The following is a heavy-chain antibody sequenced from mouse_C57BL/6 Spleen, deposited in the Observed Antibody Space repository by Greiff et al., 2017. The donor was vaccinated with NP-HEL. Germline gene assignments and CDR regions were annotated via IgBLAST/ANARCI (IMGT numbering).Heavy chain of an antibody. V-gene: IGHV6-3*01. CDR3: TGVSGYVLAWFAY. CDR2: IRLKSDNYAT. J-gene: IGHJ3*01. Sequence: EVKLVESGGGLVQPGGSMKLSCVASGFTFSNYWMNWVRQSPEKGLEWVAQIRLKSDNYATHYAESVKGRFTISRDDSKSSVYLQMNNLRAADTGIYYCTGVSGYVLAWFAYWGQGTLVTVSA. CDR1: GFTFSNYW. D-gene: IGHD3-2*02.